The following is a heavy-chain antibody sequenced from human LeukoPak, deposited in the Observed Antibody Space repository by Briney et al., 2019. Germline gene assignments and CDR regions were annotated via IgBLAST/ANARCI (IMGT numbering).Heavy chain of an antibody. V-gene: IGHV3-20*04. CDR2: INWNGGST. CDR1: GFIFEDYG. D-gene: IGHD2-2*01. CDR3: ARVRYCSSTSCYFSAFDI. J-gene: IGHJ3*02. Sequence: GGSLRLSCAASGFIFEDYGMSWVRQAPGKGLEWGSGINWNGGSTGYVDSVKGRFTISRDNANNSLYLQMNSLRAEDTALYYCARVRYCSSTSCYFSAFDIWGQGTMVTVSS.